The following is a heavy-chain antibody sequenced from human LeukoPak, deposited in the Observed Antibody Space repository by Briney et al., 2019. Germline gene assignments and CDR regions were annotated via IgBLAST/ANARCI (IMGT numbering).Heavy chain of an antibody. CDR1: GGTFSNYA. CDR2: IIPIFGTA. J-gene: IGHJ4*02. V-gene: IGHV1-69*06. D-gene: IGHD3-16*01. Sequence: SVKVSCKASGGTFSNYAISWVRQAPGQGLEWMGGIIPIFGTANYAQKFRGRVTITADKSTRTAYMELSSLRSEDTAVYYCARDVGDFDYWGQGTLVTVSS. CDR3: ARDVGDFDY.